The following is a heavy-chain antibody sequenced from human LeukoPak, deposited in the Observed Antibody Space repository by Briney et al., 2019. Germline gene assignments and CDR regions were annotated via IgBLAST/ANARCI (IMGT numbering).Heavy chain of an antibody. CDR1: GFTVSNNY. CDR2: IYGGGST. Sequence: GGSLRLSCAASGFTVSNNYMSWVRQAPGKGLEWVSAIYGGGSTYYADSVKGRFTISRDNSKNTLYLQMSSLRAEDTALYYCARSRGNSYGHDCWGQGTLVTVSS. V-gene: IGHV3-53*01. CDR3: ARSRGNSYGHDC. J-gene: IGHJ4*02. D-gene: IGHD5-18*01.